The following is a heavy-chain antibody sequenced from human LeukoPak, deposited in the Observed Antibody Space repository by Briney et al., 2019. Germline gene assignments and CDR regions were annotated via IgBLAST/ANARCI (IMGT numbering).Heavy chain of an antibody. CDR1: GGSISSSSYY. J-gene: IGHJ3*02. CDR2: IYYSGST. CDR3: ASGTKKWEPVDAFDI. V-gene: IGHV4-39*01. Sequence: SETLSLTCTVSGGSISSSSYYWGWIRQPPGKGLEWIGSIYYSGSTYYNPSLKSRVTISVDTPKNQFSLKLSSVTAADTAVYYCASGTKKWEPVDAFDIWGQGTMVTVSS. D-gene: IGHD1-26*01.